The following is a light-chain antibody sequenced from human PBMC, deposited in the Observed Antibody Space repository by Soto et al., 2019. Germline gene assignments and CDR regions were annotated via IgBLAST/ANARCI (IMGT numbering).Light chain of an antibody. V-gene: IGKV1-17*01. CDR3: LQLNTYPWT. Sequence: IQMTHSPSSLSASVGDRLSITCRASQVITNDLGWYQQKPGKAPKRLIYAASTLQSGVPSRFSGSGSGTEFALTISSLQPEDVATYYCLQLNTYPWTFGQGTKVEIK. J-gene: IGKJ1*01. CDR2: AAS. CDR1: QVITND.